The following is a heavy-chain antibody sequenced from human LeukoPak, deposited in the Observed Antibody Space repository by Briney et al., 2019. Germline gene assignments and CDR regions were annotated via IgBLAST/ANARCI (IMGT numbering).Heavy chain of an antibody. Sequence: ASVKVSCKASGGTFSSYAISWVRQAPGQGLEWMGGIIPIFGTANYAQKFQGRVTITTDESTSTAYMGLSSLRSEDTAVYYCARAVSLYYYMDVWGKGTTVTVSS. J-gene: IGHJ6*03. D-gene: IGHD2-8*01. CDR1: GGTFSSYA. V-gene: IGHV1-69*05. CDR2: IIPIFGTA. CDR3: ARAVSLYYYMDV.